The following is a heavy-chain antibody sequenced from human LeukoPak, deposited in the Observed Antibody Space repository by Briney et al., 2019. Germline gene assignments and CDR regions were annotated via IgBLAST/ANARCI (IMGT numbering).Heavy chain of an antibody. J-gene: IGHJ5*02. D-gene: IGHD2-21*02. CDR3: ARDGMTVLLGAPGWFDP. V-gene: IGHV1-69*04. CDR1: GGTFSSYT. CDR2: IIPILGIA. Sequence: SVKVSCKASGGTFSSYTISWVRQAPGQGLEWMGRIIPILGIANYAQKFQGRVTITAEKSTSTAYMELSSLRSEDTAVYYCARDGMTVLLGAPGWFDPWGQGTLVTVSS.